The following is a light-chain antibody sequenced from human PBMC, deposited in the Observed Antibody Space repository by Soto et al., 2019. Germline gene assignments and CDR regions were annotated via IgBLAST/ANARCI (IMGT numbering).Light chain of an antibody. CDR3: QQYNSYSWT. CDR1: QSISSW. CDR2: KAS. J-gene: IGKJ1*01. Sequence: DIQMTQYPSTLSASVGDRVTITCRASQSISSWLAWYQQKPGKAPKLLIYKASSLESGVPSRFSGSGSGTEITLTISSLQPDDFATYYCQQYNSYSWTFGQGTKVEIK. V-gene: IGKV1-5*03.